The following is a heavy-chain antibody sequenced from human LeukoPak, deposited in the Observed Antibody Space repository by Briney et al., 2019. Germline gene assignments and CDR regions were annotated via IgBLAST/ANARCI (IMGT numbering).Heavy chain of an antibody. D-gene: IGHD6-19*01. J-gene: IGHJ4*02. CDR1: GFTSEFTCSDYE. V-gene: IGHV3-48*03. CDR3: ATMTVASAYDY. Sequence: PGGSLRLSCAVSGFTSEFTCSDYEMYWVRQAPGKGLEMVSYISSSGSTKYYADSVKGRFTISRDNAKNSLFLQMNSLRAEDTAVYYCATMTVASAYDYWGQGTLVTVSS. CDR2: ISSSGSTK.